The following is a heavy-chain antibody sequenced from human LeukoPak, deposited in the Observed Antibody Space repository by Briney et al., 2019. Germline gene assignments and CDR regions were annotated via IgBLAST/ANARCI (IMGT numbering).Heavy chain of an antibody. CDR3: TTLGYCSSTSCYSNWFDP. Sequence: PGGSLRLSCAASGFTFSSYAMSWVRQAPGKGLEWVSAISGSGGSTYYADSGKGRFTISRDNSKNTLYLQMNSLRAEDTAVYYCTTLGYCSSTSCYSNWFDPWGQGTLVTVSS. V-gene: IGHV3-23*01. CDR1: GFTFSSYA. D-gene: IGHD2-2*02. J-gene: IGHJ5*02. CDR2: ISGSGGST.